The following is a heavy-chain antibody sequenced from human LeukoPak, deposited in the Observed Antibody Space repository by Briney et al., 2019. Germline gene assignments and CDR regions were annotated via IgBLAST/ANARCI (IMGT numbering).Heavy chain of an antibody. J-gene: IGHJ4*02. Sequence: SETLSLTCSVSGGSISSGDYYWSWIRQPPGKSLEWIGYIYYSGSTYYNPSLKSRVTISVDTSKNQFSLKLSSVTAADTAVYYCARGSYDILTGYPYWGQGTLVTVSS. D-gene: IGHD3-9*01. CDR1: GGSISSGDYY. CDR3: ARGSYDILTGYPY. V-gene: IGHV4-30-4*01. CDR2: IYYSGST.